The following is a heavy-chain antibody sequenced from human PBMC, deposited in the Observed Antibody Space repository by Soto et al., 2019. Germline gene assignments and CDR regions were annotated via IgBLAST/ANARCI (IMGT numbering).Heavy chain of an antibody. CDR2: INIDGSGT. CDR3: ARGHYDGNSELDL. V-gene: IGHV3-74*01. J-gene: IGHJ5*02. CDR1: GFTFSSYW. Sequence: GGSLRLSCAASGFTFSSYWMHWVRQAPGKGLVWVSRINIDGSGTTYADSVKGRFTISRDNAKNTLYLQMNSLGVEDTAVYYCARGHYDGNSELDLWGQGTLVTVSS. D-gene: IGHD5-12*01.